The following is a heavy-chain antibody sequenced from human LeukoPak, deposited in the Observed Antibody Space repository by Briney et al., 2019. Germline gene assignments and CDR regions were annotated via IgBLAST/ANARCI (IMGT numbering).Heavy chain of an antibody. CDR1: GFTFSNYA. CDR3: AGRVTGYSSGYVY. CDR2: ISGSAHKI. V-gene: IGHV3-23*01. D-gene: IGHD5-18*01. J-gene: IGHJ4*02. Sequence: GGSLRLSCVASGFTFSNYAMSWVRQAPEKGLDWVSVISGSAHKICYADSVKGRFTISRDNSENTVYLQMNNLRAEDTALYYCAGRVTGYSSGYVYWGQGTLVTVSS.